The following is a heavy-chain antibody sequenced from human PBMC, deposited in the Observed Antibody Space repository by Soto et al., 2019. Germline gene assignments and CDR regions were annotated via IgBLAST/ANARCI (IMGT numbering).Heavy chain of an antibody. CDR1: GFTFSSYG. D-gene: IGHD5-12*01. J-gene: IGHJ6*02. CDR2: ISYDGSNK. V-gene: IGHV3-30*18. CDR3: AKDIIVATIFVYGMDV. Sequence: PGGSLRLSCAASGFTFSSYGMHWVRQAPGKGLEWVAVISYDGSNKYYADSVKGRFTISRDNSKNTLYLQMNSLRAEDTAVYYCAKDIIVATIFVYGMDVWGQGPRSPSP.